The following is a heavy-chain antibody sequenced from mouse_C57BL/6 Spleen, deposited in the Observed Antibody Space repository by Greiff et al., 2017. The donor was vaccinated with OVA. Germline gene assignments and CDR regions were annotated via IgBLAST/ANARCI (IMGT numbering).Heavy chain of an antibody. D-gene: IGHD1-1*01. V-gene: IGHV1-85*01. J-gene: IGHJ3*01. CDR3: ARVGSSSWFAY. CDR1: GYTFTSYD. CDR2: IYPRDGST. Sequence: VQLQQSGPELVKPGASVKLSCKASGYTFTSYDINWVKQRPGQGLEWIGWIYPRDGSTKYNEKFKGKATLTVDTSSSTAYMELHSLTSEDSAVYFCARVGSSSWFAYWGQGTLVTVSA.